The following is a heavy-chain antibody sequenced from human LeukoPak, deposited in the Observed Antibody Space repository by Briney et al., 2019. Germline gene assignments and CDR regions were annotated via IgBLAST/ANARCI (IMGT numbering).Heavy chain of an antibody. CDR1: VFTFSDYY. D-gene: IGHD2-2*01. V-gene: IGHV3-7*04. CDR3: AGGVVPAAHFDY. CDR2: IKQDGSEK. J-gene: IGHJ4*02. Sequence: GGSLGLSCAASVFTFSDYYMSWVRQAPGKGLEWVANIKQDGSEKYYVDSAKGRFTISRDNAKNSLYLQMNSLRAEDTAVYYCAGGVVPAAHFDYWGQGTLVTVSS.